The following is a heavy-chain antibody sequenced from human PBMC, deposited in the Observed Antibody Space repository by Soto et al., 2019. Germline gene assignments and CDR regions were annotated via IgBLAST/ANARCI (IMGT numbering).Heavy chain of an antibody. J-gene: IGHJ4*02. CDR3: VRTSLVVAAATRADY. CDR1: GFTFSSYW. CDR2: INSAGSST. V-gene: IGHV3-74*01. D-gene: IGHD2-15*01. Sequence: EVQLVESGGGLVQPGGSLRLSCAASGFTFSSYWMHWVRQAPGKGLVWVSRINSAGSSTRYADSVKGRFTISRDNAKNTLYLQMNSLRAEDTAVYYCVRTSLVVAAATRADYWGQGTLVTVSS.